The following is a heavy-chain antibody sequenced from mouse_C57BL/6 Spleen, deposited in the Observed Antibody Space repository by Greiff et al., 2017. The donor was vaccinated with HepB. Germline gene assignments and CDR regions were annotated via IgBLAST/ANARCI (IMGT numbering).Heavy chain of an antibody. D-gene: IGHD2-1*01. CDR1: GYAFSSSW. Sequence: QVQLKQSGPELVKPGASVKISCKASGYAFSSSWMNWVKQRPGKGLEWIGRIYPGDGDTNYNGKFKGKATLTADKSSSTAYMQLSSLTSEDSAVYFCARPPYGNYEGWFAYWGQGTLVTVSA. J-gene: IGHJ3*01. CDR3: ARPPYGNYEGWFAY. V-gene: IGHV1-82*01. CDR2: IYPGDGDT.